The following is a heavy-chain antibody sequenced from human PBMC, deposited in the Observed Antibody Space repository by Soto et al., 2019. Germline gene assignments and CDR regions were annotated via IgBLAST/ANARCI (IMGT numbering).Heavy chain of an antibody. V-gene: IGHV3-30*18. CDR1: GFTFSSYG. CDR2: ISYDGTNK. J-gene: IGHJ4*02. D-gene: IGHD3-3*01. CDR3: AKNLYGWNGYYQSIDY. Sequence: GRSLRLSCGASGFTFSSYGSHWVRQAPGKGLEWVAVISYDGTNKYYADYVRGRFTISGDNSKNTLSLQMNSRRVEDTAVYYCAKNLYGWNGYYQSIDYWGQGTLVTASS.